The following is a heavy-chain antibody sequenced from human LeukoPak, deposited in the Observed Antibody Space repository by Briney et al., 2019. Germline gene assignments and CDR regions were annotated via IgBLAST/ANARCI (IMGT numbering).Heavy chain of an antibody. J-gene: IGHJ4*02. CDR1: GFNFSTYT. CDR2: IWYDGSNK. CDR3: ARGVSYYDFWSGYVDY. V-gene: IGHV3-33*08. Sequence: PGGSLRLSCAASGFNFSTYTMNWVRQAPGKGLGWVAVIWYDGSNKYYADSVKGRFTISRDNSKNTLYLQMNSLRAEDTAVYYCARGVSYYDFWSGYVDYWGQGTLVTVSS. D-gene: IGHD3-3*01.